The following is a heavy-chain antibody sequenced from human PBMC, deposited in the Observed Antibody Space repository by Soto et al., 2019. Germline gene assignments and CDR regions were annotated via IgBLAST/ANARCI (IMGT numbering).Heavy chain of an antibody. CDR2: IHHSGST. J-gene: IGHJ4*02. CDR3: ARDYYNVLTGYSYFDH. D-gene: IGHD3-9*01. Sequence: PSETLSLTCAVSGGSISSYYWTWLRQPPGKGLEWIGYIHHSGSTNYNPSLLSRVIISGDTSKNLFSLRLNSVTAADTAVYYCARDYYNVLTGYSYFDHWGQGILVTVSS. CDR1: GGSISSYY. V-gene: IGHV4-59*01.